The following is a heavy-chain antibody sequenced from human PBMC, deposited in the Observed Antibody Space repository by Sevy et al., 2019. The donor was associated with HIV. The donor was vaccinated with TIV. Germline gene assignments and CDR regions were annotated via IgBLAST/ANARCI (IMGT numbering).Heavy chain of an antibody. V-gene: IGHV3-23*01. CDR3: AKDGSPGRVGYCSGGSCVPGFRNEYFQH. J-gene: IGHJ1*01. D-gene: IGHD2-15*01. CDR2: ISGSGGST. Sequence: GGSLRVSCAASGFTFSSYAMSWVRQAPGKGLEWVSAISGSGGSTYYADSVKGRFTISRDNSKNTLYLQMNSLRAEDTAVYYCAKDGSPGRVGYCSGGSCVPGFRNEYFQHWGQGTLVTVSS. CDR1: GFTFSSYA.